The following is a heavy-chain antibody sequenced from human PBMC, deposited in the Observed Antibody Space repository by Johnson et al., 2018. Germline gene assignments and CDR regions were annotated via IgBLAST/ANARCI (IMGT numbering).Heavy chain of an antibody. V-gene: IGHV3-30-3*01. CDR2: ISYDGSNK. D-gene: IGHD3-10*01. CDR1: GFTFSSYV. CDR3: ARDGWGGYYYYMDV. Sequence: QVQLVQSGGGVVQPGRSLRLSCAASGFTFSSYVMHWVRQAPGKGLEWVAVISYDGSNKYYADSVKGRFTISRDNSQNTLYLQMNSLRAEDTAVYYCARDGWGGYYYYMDVWGKGTTVTVSS. J-gene: IGHJ6*03.